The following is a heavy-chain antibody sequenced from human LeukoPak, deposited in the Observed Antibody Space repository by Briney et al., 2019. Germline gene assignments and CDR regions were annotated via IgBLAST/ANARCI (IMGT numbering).Heavy chain of an antibody. CDR2: ISSSSSYI. Sequence: GGSLRLSCAASGFTFSSYSMNWVRQAPGKGLEWVSSISSSSSYIYYADSVKGRFTISRDNAKNSLYLQMNSLRAEDTAVYYCARDHYYYGSGSVSDAFDIWGQGTMVTVSS. J-gene: IGHJ3*02. CDR3: ARDHYYYGSGSVSDAFDI. CDR1: GFTFSSYS. D-gene: IGHD3-10*01. V-gene: IGHV3-21*01.